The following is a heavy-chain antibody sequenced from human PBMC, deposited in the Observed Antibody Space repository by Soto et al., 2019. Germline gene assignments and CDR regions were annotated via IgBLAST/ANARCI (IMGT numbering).Heavy chain of an antibody. CDR1: GYTFTSYY. CDR2: INPSGGST. V-gene: IGHV1-46*01. J-gene: IGHJ6*02. Sequence: ASVKVSCKASGYTFTSYYMHWVRQAPGQGLEWMGIINPSGGSTSYAQKFQGRVTMTRDTSTSTVYMELSSLRSEDTAVYYCARGSLTIFGVVTYYGMDVWGQGTTVTVSS. CDR3: ARGSLTIFGVVTYYGMDV. D-gene: IGHD3-3*01.